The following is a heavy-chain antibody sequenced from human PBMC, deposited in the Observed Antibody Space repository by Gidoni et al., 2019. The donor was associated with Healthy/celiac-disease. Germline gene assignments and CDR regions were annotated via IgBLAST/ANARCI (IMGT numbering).Heavy chain of an antibody. CDR1: GFSLSNARMG. D-gene: IGHD3-22*01. Sequence: QVTLKESGPVLVKPTETLTLTCTVSGFSLSNARMGVSWIRQPPGKALEWLAHIFSNDEKSYSTSLKSRLTISKDTSKSQVVLTMTNMDPVDTATYYCARTLDYYDSSGYLFPVYFDYWGQGTLVTVSS. J-gene: IGHJ4*02. V-gene: IGHV2-26*01. CDR3: ARTLDYYDSSGYLFPVYFDY. CDR2: IFSNDEK.